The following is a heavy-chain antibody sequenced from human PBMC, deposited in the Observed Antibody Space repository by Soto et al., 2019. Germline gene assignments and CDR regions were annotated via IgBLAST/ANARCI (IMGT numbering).Heavy chain of an antibody. Sequence: EVQVVESGGGLVQPGGSLRLSCAVSGFTLSDYDIDWVRQAPGKGLEWVGRDRNKVHNYPTQYAASVKGRFTFSRDDSKNSLFLQMNSLKTEGAAGCFCAVDIVGTGSYWGQGTLVSVSS. J-gene: IGHJ4*02. D-gene: IGHD5-12*01. V-gene: IGHV3-72*01. CDR2: DRNKVHNYPT. CDR3: AVDIVGTGSY. CDR1: GFTLSDYD.